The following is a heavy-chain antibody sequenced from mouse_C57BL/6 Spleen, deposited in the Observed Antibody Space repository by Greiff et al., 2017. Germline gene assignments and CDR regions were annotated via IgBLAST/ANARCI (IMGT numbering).Heavy chain of an antibody. CDR2: IDPSDSYT. CDR1: GYTFTSYW. CDR3: AREGGDGSSDVPAY. Sequence: QVQLQQPGAELVMPGASVTLSCKASGYTFTSYWMHWVKQRPGQGLEWIGEIDPSDSYTNYNQKFKGKSTLTVDKSSSAAYMQLRSLRPEDTAVYYCAREGGDGSSDVPAYWGQGSLVTVSA. V-gene: IGHV1-69*01. J-gene: IGHJ3*01. D-gene: IGHD1-1*01.